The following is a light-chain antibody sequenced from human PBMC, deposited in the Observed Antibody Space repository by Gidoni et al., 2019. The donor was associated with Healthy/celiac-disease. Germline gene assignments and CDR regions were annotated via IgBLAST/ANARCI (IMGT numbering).Light chain of an antibody. CDR1: QSISSY. CDR2: AAS. Sequence: DIQMTQSPSSLSASVGDRVTITCRASQSISSYFNWYQQKPREAPKLLFYAASSLQSGVPSRFSGSGSGTDFTLTISSLQPEDFATYYCQQSYSTPTFGQGTKVEIK. V-gene: IGKV1-39*01. CDR3: QQSYSTPT. J-gene: IGKJ1*01.